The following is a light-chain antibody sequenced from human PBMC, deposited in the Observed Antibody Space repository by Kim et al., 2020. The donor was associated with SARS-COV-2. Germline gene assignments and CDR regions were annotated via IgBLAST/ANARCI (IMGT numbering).Light chain of an antibody. Sequence: ALGQTVRITCQGDSLRNYYAAWYHQKPGQAHVLVIHGENDRPSGIPDRFSGSNSGDTASLTITGAQAEDEGDYYCNSRDTSGYRLLFGGGTQLTVL. V-gene: IGLV3-19*01. J-gene: IGLJ2*01. CDR1: SLRNYY. CDR2: GEN. CDR3: NSRDTSGYRLL.